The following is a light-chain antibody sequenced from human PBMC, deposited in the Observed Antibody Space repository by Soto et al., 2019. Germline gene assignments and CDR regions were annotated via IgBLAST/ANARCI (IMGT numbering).Light chain of an antibody. V-gene: IGLV2-14*01. CDR1: SSDVGGYNY. Sequence: LTQPASVSGSPGQSITISCTGTSSDVGGYNYVSWYQQHPGKAPKLMIYDVSNRPSGVSNRFSGSKSGNTASLTFSGLQAEDEADYYCSSYTSSSPYVFGTGTKVTVL. CDR3: SSYTSSSPYV. J-gene: IGLJ1*01. CDR2: DVS.